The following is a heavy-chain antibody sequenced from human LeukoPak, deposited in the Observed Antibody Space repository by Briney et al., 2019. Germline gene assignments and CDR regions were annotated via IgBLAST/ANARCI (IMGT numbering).Heavy chain of an antibody. J-gene: IGHJ3*02. CDR2: IIPIFGTA. Sequence: GASVKVSCKASGYTFTSYGISWVRQAPGQGLEWMGGIIPIFGTANYAQKFQGRVTITTDESTSTAYMELSSLRSEDTAVYYCARDEKWEPLSRGNAFDIWGQGTMVTVSS. D-gene: IGHD1-26*01. CDR1: GYTFTSYG. V-gene: IGHV1-69*05. CDR3: ARDEKWEPLSRGNAFDI.